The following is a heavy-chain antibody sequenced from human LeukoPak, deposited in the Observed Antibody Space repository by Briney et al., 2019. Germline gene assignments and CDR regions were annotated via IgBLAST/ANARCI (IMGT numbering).Heavy chain of an antibody. CDR1: GDSVSSNSAA. D-gene: IGHD5-24*01. V-gene: IGHV6-1*01. J-gene: IGHJ4*02. Sequence: SQTLSLTCAISGDSVSSNSAAWNWIRQSPSRGLEWLGRTYYRSKWYNDYAVSVKSRITINPDTSKNQFSLKLSSVTAADTAVYYCARDGDGSRPAGGYWGQGTLVTVSS. CDR2: TYYRSKWYN. CDR3: ARDGDGSRPAGGY.